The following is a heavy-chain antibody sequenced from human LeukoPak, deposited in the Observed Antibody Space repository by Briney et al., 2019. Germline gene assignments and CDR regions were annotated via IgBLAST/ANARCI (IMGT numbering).Heavy chain of an antibody. CDR1: GFTFSTYA. Sequence: GGSLRLSCAASGFTFSTYAMTWVRQAPGKGLEWVSSVDDTSTYTYYADSVKGRFTISRDNSKNTLFLQMKSLRAEDTAVYYCARSPTRVTMIVVVSNLNAFDIWGQGTMVTVSS. D-gene: IGHD3-22*01. CDR3: ARSPTRVTMIVVVSNLNAFDI. V-gene: IGHV3-23*01. CDR2: VDDTSTYT. J-gene: IGHJ3*02.